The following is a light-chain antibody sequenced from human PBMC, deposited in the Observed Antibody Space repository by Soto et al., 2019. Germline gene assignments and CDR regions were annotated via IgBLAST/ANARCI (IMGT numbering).Light chain of an antibody. CDR1: RSDVGGYNY. CDR2: EVT. Sequence: QSVLTQPPSASGSPGQSVTISCTGTRSDVGGYNYVSWYQQYPGKAPKLIIYEVTKRPSGVPDRFSGSKSGNTASLTVSGLQADDEADYYCSSYAARNKWLFGGGTKLTVL. J-gene: IGLJ2*01. CDR3: SSYAARNKWL. V-gene: IGLV2-8*01.